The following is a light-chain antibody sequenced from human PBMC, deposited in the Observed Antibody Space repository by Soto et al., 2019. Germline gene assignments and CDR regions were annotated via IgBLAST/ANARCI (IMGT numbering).Light chain of an antibody. Sequence: QSALTQPASVSGSPGQSITISCSGTISDFVVYNYVSWYQQHPGKAPKIILYGVSNRPSGVSNRFSGSKSGNTASLTISGLQAEDEADYYCSSHTTTSSALQVFGTGTKVTAL. CDR3: SSHTTTSSALQV. CDR2: GVS. V-gene: IGLV2-14*01. CDR1: ISDFVVYNY. J-gene: IGLJ1*01.